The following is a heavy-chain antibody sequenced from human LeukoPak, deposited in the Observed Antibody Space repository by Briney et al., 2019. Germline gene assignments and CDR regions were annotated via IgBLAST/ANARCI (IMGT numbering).Heavy chain of an antibody. Sequence: GRSLRLSCAASGFTFSSYGMHCVRQAPGKGLEWVAVISYDGSNKYYADSVKGRFTISRDNSKNTLYLQMNSLRAEDTAVYYCAKGYYGSGSYVLMDVWGKGTTVTVSS. CDR1: GFTFSSYG. V-gene: IGHV3-30*18. CDR3: AKGYYGSGSYVLMDV. D-gene: IGHD3-10*01. CDR2: ISYDGSNK. J-gene: IGHJ6*04.